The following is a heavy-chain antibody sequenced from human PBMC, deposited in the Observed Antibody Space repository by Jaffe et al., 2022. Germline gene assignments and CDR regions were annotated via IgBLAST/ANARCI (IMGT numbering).Heavy chain of an antibody. V-gene: IGHV1-69*01. CDR2: IIPIFGTA. CDR3: AGTLYCSSTSCYDYYFDY. D-gene: IGHD2-2*01. J-gene: IGHJ4*02. CDR1: GGTFSSYA. Sequence: QVQLVQSGAEVKKPGSSVKVSCKASGGTFSSYAISWVRQAPGQGLEWMGGIIPIFGTANYAQKFQGRVTITADESTSTAYMELSSLRSEDTAVYYCAGTLYCSSTSCYDYYFDYWGQGTLVTVSS.